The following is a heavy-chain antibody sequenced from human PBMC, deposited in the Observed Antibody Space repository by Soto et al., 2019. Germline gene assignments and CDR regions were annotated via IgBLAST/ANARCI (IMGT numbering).Heavy chain of an antibody. Sequence: QVQLQESGPGLVKPSETLSLTCTVSGGSISSYYWSWIRQPAGKGLEWIGRIYTSGSTNYNPSLKSRVTMLVDTSKNQFSLKLSSVIAADTAVYYCAREGEALYYYDSSGGGWFLQHWGQGTLVTVSS. CDR2: IYTSGST. J-gene: IGHJ1*01. CDR1: GGSISSYY. D-gene: IGHD3-22*01. CDR3: AREGEALYYYDSSGGGWFLQH. V-gene: IGHV4-4*07.